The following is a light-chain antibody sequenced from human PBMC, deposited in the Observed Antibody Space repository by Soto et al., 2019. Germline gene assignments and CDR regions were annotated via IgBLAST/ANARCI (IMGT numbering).Light chain of an antibody. CDR1: QSVSSSY. V-gene: IGKV3-20*01. J-gene: IGKJ5*01. CDR2: GAS. Sequence: EIVLTQSPGTLSLSPGERATLSCRASQSVSSSYLAWYQQKPGQAPRLLIYGASSRATGIPDRFSGSGSGTDFTLTISRLEPEDFAVYYCQQYGSSTGITFGLGTRLEIK. CDR3: QQYGSSTGIT.